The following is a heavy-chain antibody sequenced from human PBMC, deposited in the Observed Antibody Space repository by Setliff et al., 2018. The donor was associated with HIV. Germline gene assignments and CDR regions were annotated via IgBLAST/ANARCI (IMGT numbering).Heavy chain of an antibody. CDR1: GFTFSDYY. J-gene: IGHJ4*02. Sequence: TGESLKISCAASGFTFSDYYMSWIRQAPGKGLEWVSYITGSSSYTNYADSVKGRFTISRDNAKNPLYLQMNSLRAEDTAVYYCARVMIGYSGYDAFDYWGQGTLVTVSS. CDR2: ITGSSSYT. D-gene: IGHD5-12*01. CDR3: ARVMIGYSGYDAFDY. V-gene: IGHV3-11*05.